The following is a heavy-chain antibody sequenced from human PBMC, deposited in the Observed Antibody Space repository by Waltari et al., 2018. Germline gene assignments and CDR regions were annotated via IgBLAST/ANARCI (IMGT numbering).Heavy chain of an antibody. Sequence: EVQLVVSGGGLVRPGGSLRLSCAASGFPCSSDWMSWVRQAPGKGLEFVANIKPDGGEKFYADSVKGRFTISRDNARNSLYLQMTSLRVEDTAVYYCARFGVEAGLDGWGQGTLVTVSS. CDR1: GFPCSSDW. CDR2: IKPDGGEK. CDR3: ARFGVEAGLDG. D-gene: IGHD3-3*01. J-gene: IGHJ4*02. V-gene: IGHV3-7*01.